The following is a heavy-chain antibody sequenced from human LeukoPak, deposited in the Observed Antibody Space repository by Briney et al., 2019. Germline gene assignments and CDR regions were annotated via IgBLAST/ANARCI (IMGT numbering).Heavy chain of an antibody. CDR3: ARVNGYPKYYFYGLDV. CDR2: IWHDASHT. CDR1: DFSFSTYA. Sequence: GGSLRLSCAASDFSFSTYAMHWVRQAPGKGLEWLALIWHDASHTFYTDSVKGRFTISRDNSKNTVYLQMNSLGGEDTAVYYCARVNGYPKYYFYGLDVWGRGTSVTVSS. V-gene: IGHV3-33*01. D-gene: IGHD5-24*01. J-gene: IGHJ6*02.